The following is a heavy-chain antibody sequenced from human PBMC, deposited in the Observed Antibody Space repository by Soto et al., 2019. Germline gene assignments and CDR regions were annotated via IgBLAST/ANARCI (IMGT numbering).Heavy chain of an antibody. Sequence: PGGSLRLSCAASGFTFSNAWMSWVRQAPGKGLEWVGRIKSKTDGGTTDYAAPVKGRFTISRDDSKNTLYLQMNSLKTEDTAVYYCTTEWGRRPLFPEPPYSNYYYYGMDVWAQGTTVTV. J-gene: IGHJ6*02. V-gene: IGHV3-15*01. CDR1: GFTFSNAW. D-gene: IGHD4-4*01. CDR2: IKSKTDGGTT. CDR3: TTEWGRRPLFPEPPYSNYYYYGMDV.